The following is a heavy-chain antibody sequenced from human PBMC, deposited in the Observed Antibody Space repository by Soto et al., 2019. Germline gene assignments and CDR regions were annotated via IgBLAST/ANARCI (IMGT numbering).Heavy chain of an antibody. Sequence: PGESLKIYCKVPGCTVTECWIVWVLHMPGKSLEWMGVIYPGDSKTNYSPLFQGQVTLSADNSITTAYLQWSSLKASDTAVYYCARHQVGYCEQDFYYYGMDVWGQGTTVTVSS. CDR3: ARHQVGYCEQDFYYYGMDV. J-gene: IGHJ6*02. CDR2: IYPGDSKT. CDR1: GCTVTECW. D-gene: IGHD2-2*03. V-gene: IGHV5-51*01.